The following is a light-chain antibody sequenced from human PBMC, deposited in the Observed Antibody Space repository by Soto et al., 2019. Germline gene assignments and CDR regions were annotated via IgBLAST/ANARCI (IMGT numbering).Light chain of an antibody. V-gene: IGKV1-5*01. CDR1: QSISSR. J-gene: IGKJ2*01. Sequence: DIQMTQSPSTLSASVGDRVTITCRASQSISSRLAWYQQKPGKGPKVLIYDVSTLESGVPSRFSGSGSGTEFTLTISSLQPDDFATYDCQQYNSYFGQGTKLEIK. CDR2: DVS. CDR3: QQYNSY.